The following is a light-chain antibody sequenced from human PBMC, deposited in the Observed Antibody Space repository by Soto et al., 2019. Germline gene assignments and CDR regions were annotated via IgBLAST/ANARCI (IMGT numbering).Light chain of an antibody. J-gene: IGKJ2*01. CDR1: QSIIFY. CDR2: AAS. V-gene: IGKV1-39*01. CDR3: QQSYTTPVYT. Sequence: DIQMTQSPSSLSASVGDRVTITCRASQSIIFYLNWYQQKPGQAPRLLIYAASNLQSGVPSRFSGSGSGTEFTLTISSLQTEDFATYFCQQSYTTPVYTFGQGTKLEIQ.